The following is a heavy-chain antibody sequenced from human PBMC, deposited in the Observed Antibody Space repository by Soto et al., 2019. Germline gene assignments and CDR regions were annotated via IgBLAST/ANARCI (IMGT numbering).Heavy chain of an antibody. J-gene: IGHJ4*02. Sequence: SETLSLTCAVSGGSISSGGYSWSWIRQPPGKGLEWIGYIYYSGSTYYNPSLKSRVITSVDTSKNGFSLKLSSVTAADTAVYYCARLGYGNNPYYFDYWGQGTLVTVSS. D-gene: IGHD4-17*01. V-gene: IGHV4-31*11. CDR1: GGSISSGGYS. CDR2: IYYSGST. CDR3: ARLGYGNNPYYFDY.